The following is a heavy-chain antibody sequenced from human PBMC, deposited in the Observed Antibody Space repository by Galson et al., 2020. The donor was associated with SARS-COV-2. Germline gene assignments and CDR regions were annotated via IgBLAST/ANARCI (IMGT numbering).Heavy chain of an antibody. D-gene: IGHD5-12*01. CDR3: ARDRDGYNSGVDY. V-gene: IGHV3-33*01. CDR2: IWYDGSIK. Sequence: SCAASGFTFSSYGMHWVRQAPGKGLEWVAVIWYDGSIKYYADSVKGRITISRDNSKNTLYLQMNSLRAEDMAVYYCARDRDGYNSGVDYWGQGTLVTVSS. CDR1: GFTFSSYG. J-gene: IGHJ4*02.